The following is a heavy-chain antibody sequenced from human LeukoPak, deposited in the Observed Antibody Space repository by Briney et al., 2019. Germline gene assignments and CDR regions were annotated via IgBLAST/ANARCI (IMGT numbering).Heavy chain of an antibody. CDR3: AGGHRHFYSYYFMDV. V-gene: IGHV4-4*02. CDR2: IYHSGNI. D-gene: IGHD3-16*01. J-gene: IGHJ6*03. CDR1: GGSISSLNW. Sequence: SETLSLTCVVSGGSISSLNWWSWVRQPPGKGLEWIGEIYHSGNINSNPSLTSRVTISLDESKNQFSLKVTSVTAADTAVYYCAGGHRHFYSYYFMDVWGKGTTVTVSS.